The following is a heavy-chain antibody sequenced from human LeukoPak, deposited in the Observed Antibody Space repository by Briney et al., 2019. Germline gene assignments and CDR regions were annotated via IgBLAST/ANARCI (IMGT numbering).Heavy chain of an antibody. V-gene: IGHV3-30*02. CDR1: GFTFSSYG. D-gene: IGHD4-17*01. Sequence: GGSLRLSCAASGFTFSSYGMHWVRQAPGKGLEWVAFIRYDGSNKYYADSVKGRFTISRDNSKNTLYLQMNSLRAEDTAVYYCAEAVDYVVDYWGQGTLVTVSS. CDR2: IRYDGSNK. CDR3: AEAVDYVVDY. J-gene: IGHJ4*02.